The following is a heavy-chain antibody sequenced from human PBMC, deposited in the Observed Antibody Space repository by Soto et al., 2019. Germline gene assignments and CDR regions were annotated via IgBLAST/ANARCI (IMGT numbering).Heavy chain of an antibody. Sequence: GGSLRLSCAASGFTFSSYSMNWVRQAPGKGLEWVPYISSSSSTIYYADSVKGRFTISRDNAKNSLYLQMNSLRDEDTAVYYCAREGFRLGELSPYYYYYGMDVWGQGTTVTVSS. D-gene: IGHD3-16*02. J-gene: IGHJ6*02. CDR1: GFTFSSYS. CDR3: AREGFRLGELSPYYYYYGMDV. V-gene: IGHV3-48*02. CDR2: ISSSSSTI.